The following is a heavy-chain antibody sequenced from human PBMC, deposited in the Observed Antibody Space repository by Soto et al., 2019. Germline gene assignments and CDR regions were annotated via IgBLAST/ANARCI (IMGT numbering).Heavy chain of an antibody. CDR3: ATDYYDSSGLLRDY. V-gene: IGHV1-24*01. D-gene: IGHD3-22*01. CDR1: GYTLTELS. Sequence: ASVKVSCKVSGYTLTELSMHCVRQAPGKGLEWMGGFDPEDGETIYAQKFQGRVTMTEDTSTDTAYMELSSLRSEDTAVYYCATDYYDSSGLLRDYWGQGTLVTVSS. CDR2: FDPEDGET. J-gene: IGHJ4*02.